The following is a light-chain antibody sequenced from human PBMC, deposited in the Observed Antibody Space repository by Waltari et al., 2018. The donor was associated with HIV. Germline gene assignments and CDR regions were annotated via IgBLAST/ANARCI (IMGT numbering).Light chain of an antibody. CDR2: SNN. CDR3: AAWDDSLKGGA. Sequence: QSVLAQPPSASGTPGQRVTISCSGSTSNIGGNTVSWYQQLPGTAPKLLIYSNNQRPAGVPDRVSGSTSGTSASLVSSGLQSEDEADYYCAAWDDSLKGGAFGPGTKVTVL. V-gene: IGLV1-44*01. CDR1: TSNIGGNT. J-gene: IGLJ1*01.